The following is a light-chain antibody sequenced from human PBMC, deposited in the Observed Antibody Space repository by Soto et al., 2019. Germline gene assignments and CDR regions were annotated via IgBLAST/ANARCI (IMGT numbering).Light chain of an antibody. Sequence: IVLTQSPGTLSLSPLEITSLSVMASQSISRHLAWDHQKPGQGPRLLIYGASTRATGIPATFSGSGSGTDFTLTISRLEPEDFAVYYCQQYGSSPRTFGQGTKVDIK. J-gene: IGKJ1*01. V-gene: IGKV3-20*01. CDR1: QSISRH. CDR2: GAS. CDR3: QQYGSSPRT.